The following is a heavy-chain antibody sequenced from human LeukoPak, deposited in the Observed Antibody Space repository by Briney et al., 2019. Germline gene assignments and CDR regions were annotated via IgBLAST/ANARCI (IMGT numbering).Heavy chain of an antibody. CDR3: ARDHGSGSYPEGFDY. V-gene: IGHV1-46*01. J-gene: IGHJ4*02. CDR2: INPSGGST. Sequence: ASVKVSCKASGYTFTSYYMHWVRQATGQGLEWMGIINPSGGSTSYAQKFQGRVTMTRDTSTSTVYMELSSLRSEDTAVYYCARDHGSGSYPEGFDYWGQGTLVTVSS. D-gene: IGHD3-10*01. CDR1: GYTFTSYY.